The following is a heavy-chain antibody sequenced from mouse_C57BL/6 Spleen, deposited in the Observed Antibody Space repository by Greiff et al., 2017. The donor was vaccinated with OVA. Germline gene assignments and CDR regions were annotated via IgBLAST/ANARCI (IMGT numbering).Heavy chain of an antibody. Sequence: VKLQESGAELMKPGASVKLSCKATGYTFTGYWIEWVKQRPGHGLEWIGEILPGSGSTNYNEKFKGKATFTADTSSNTAYMQLSSLTTEDSAIYYCAAPVITTVVATRYFDVWGTGTTVTVSS. V-gene: IGHV1-9*01. J-gene: IGHJ1*03. D-gene: IGHD1-1*01. CDR1: GYTFTGYW. CDR3: AAPVITTVVATRYFDV. CDR2: ILPGSGST.